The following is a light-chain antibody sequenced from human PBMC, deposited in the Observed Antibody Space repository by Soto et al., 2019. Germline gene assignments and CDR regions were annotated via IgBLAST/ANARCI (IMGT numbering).Light chain of an antibody. V-gene: IGKV3-15*01. Sequence: EIAMTQSPATLSVSPGERATLSCRASQSVSSKLAWYQQKPGQAPRLLIYDASTRATGITARFSGSGSGTEFTLTISSLQSEDFAVYYCQQFNNWPRTFGQGTKVEIK. CDR1: QSVSSK. CDR2: DAS. J-gene: IGKJ1*01. CDR3: QQFNNWPRT.